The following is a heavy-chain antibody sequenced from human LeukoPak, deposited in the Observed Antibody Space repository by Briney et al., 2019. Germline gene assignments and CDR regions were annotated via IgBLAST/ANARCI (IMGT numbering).Heavy chain of an antibody. CDR3: ARQLGDRGYFDY. D-gene: IGHD5-24*01. V-gene: IGHV1-46*01. CDR2: INPSGGST. CDR1: GYAFTSYY. Sequence: ASVKVSCKASGYAFTSYYMHWVRQAPGQGLEWVGIINPSGGSTSYAQKFQGRVTMTRDTSTSTVYMELSSLRSEDTAVYYCARQLGDRGYFDYWGQGTLVTVSS. J-gene: IGHJ4*02.